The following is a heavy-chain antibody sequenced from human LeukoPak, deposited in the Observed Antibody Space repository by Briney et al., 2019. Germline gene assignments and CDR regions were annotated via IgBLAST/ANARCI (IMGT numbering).Heavy chain of an antibody. D-gene: IGHD2-2*01. J-gene: IGHJ4*02. V-gene: IGHV1-2*02. CDR1: GYTFTGYY. CDR3: ARDSPSSTSWHFDY. CDR2: INPNSGGT. Sequence: ASVKVSCKASGYTFTGYYMHWVRQAPGQGLEWVGWINPNSGGTNYAQKFQGRFTMTRDTSISTAYVELSRLRSDDTAVYHCARDSPSSTSWHFDYWGQGTLVTVSS.